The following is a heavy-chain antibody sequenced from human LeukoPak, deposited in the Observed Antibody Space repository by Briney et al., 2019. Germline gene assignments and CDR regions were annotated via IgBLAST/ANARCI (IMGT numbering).Heavy chain of an antibody. V-gene: IGHV3-30*01. CDR1: GGTFSSYA. Sequence: PGASVKVSCKASGGTFSSYAMHWVRQAPGKGLEWVAVISYDGSNKYYADSVKGRFTISRDNSKNTLYLQMNSLRAEDTAVYYCARDPRGADLYFDYWGQGTLVTVSS. CDR3: ARDPRGADLYFDY. D-gene: IGHD3-10*01. CDR2: ISYDGSNK. J-gene: IGHJ4*02.